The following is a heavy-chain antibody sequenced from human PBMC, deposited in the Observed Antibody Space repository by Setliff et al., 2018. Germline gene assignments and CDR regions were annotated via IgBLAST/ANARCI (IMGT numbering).Heavy chain of an antibody. CDR1: GYSFTRYY. D-gene: IGHD6-13*01. J-gene: IGHJ4*02. Sequence: ASVKVSCKTSGYSFTRYYMHWVRQAPGQGLEWMGIINTGGGSASYAQKFQGRVTMTSDTSTSTVYMEVNSVTSDDTAMYFCARGGMAAAGRKGVFEYWGQGTQVTVSS. V-gene: IGHV1-46*01. CDR2: INTGGGSA. CDR3: ARGGMAAAGRKGVFEY.